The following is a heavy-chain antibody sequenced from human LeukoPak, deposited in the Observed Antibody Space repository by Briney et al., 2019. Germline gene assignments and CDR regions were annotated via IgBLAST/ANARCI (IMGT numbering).Heavy chain of an antibody. J-gene: IGHJ6*03. CDR1: GSSFTSYW. Sequence: AGESLQISCQGSGSSFTSYWIGWVRQVPGKGLEWMGIIYTGDSDTRYSPSLQGQVTISADKSIRTAYLQWSSLKASDTAMYYCARHMAYCSGGSCSYYMDVWGKGTTVTVSS. V-gene: IGHV5-51*01. CDR3: ARHMAYCSGGSCSYYMDV. CDR2: IYTGDSDT. D-gene: IGHD2-15*01.